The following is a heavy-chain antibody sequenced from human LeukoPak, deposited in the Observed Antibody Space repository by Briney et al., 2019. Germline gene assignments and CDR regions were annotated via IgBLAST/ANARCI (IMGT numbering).Heavy chain of an antibody. D-gene: IGHD6-13*01. CDR3: ARDLRNELPAAGTGGSWFDP. Sequence: PSETLSLTCTVSGGSISSSSYYWGWIRQPPGKGLEWIGSIYYSGSTYYNPSLKSRVTISVDTSKNQFSLKLSSVTAADTAVYYCARDLRNELPAAGTGGSWFDPWGQGTLVTVSS. V-gene: IGHV4-39*07. CDR1: GGSISSSSYY. CDR2: IYYSGST. J-gene: IGHJ5*02.